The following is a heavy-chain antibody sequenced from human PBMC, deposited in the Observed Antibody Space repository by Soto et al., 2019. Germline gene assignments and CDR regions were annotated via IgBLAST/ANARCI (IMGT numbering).Heavy chain of an antibody. D-gene: IGHD3-16*01. Sequence: SQTLSLTCAISGDSVSSNSAAWNWIRQSPSRGLEWLGRTYYRSRWYYDYAVSVKSRAMISPDTSKNQFSLQLNYMTPEDTAVYYCERDLVSYIDNYYYAMDVWGLGTTVTVSS. J-gene: IGHJ6*02. CDR2: TYYRSRWYY. CDR3: ERDLVSYIDNYYYAMDV. CDR1: GDSVSSNSAA. V-gene: IGHV6-1*01.